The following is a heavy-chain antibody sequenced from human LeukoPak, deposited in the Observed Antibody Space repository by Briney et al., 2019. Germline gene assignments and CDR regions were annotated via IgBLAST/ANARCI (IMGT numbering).Heavy chain of an antibody. CDR3: ARVSSPYFDY. J-gene: IGHJ4*02. CDR2: IYYSGST. V-gene: IGHV4-31*03. CDR1: GGSISSGTYY. Sequence: PWETQSLTCTVSGGSISSGTYYWSWIRQHSGKGLEWIGHIYYSGSTYYNPSLKSRLTISVDTSKNQFSLKLSSVTAADTAVYYCARVSSPYFDYWGQGTLVTVSS.